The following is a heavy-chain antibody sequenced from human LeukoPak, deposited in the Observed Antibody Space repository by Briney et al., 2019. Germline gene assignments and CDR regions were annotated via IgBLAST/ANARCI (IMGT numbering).Heavy chain of an antibody. V-gene: IGHV3-11*01. CDR1: GFTFSDYY. J-gene: IGHJ4*02. CDR3: ATPGRSGYYLS. Sequence: GGSLRLSCAASGFTFSDYYTSWIRQAPGKGLEWVSYISSSGSTIYYADSVKGRFTISRDNAKNSLYLQMNSLRAEDTAVYYCATPGRSGYYLSWGQGTLVTVSS. CDR2: ISSSGSTI. D-gene: IGHD3-22*01.